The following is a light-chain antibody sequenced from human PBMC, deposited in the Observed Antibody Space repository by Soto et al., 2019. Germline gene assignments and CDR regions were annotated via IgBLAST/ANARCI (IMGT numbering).Light chain of an antibody. CDR1: QSVSSY. CDR3: QQRSNWLT. J-gene: IGKJ4*01. CDR2: DAS. V-gene: IGKV3-11*01. Sequence: EIGLTQSPATLSLSPGERATLACRASQSVSSYLAWYQQKPGQAPRLLIYDASNRATGIPARFSGSGSGTDFTLTISSLEPEDFAVYYCQQRSNWLTFGGGTTVEIK.